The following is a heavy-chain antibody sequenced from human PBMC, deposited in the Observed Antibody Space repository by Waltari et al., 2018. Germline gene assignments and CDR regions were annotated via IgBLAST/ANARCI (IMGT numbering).Heavy chain of an antibody. CDR2: ITDTGDGT. CDR1: GFTFSSHA. V-gene: IGHV3-23*01. CDR3: AKDSPILTL. Sequence: QLLESGGGLVQPGGSLRLSCATSGFTFSSHAMSWVRQSPGKGRGWVSAITDTGDGTYYADSGKGRFTISRDNSNNTLYLQMNSLRAEDTAIYYCAKDSPILTLWGQGTLVTVSS. J-gene: IGHJ1*01. D-gene: IGHD2-21*01.